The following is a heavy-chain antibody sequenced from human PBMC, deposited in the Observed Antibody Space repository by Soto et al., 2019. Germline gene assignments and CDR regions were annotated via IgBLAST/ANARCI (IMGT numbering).Heavy chain of an antibody. CDR1: GFRFSDHS. V-gene: IGHV3-48*02. J-gene: IGHJ4*02. D-gene: IGHD4-17*01. CDR2: ITSSGDSI. Sequence: EVQLLESGGGLIHPGGSLRLSCVASGFRFSDHSMNWVRQAPGKGLEWVSYITSSGDSIYYADSVKGRFTVSRDNAKNSLFLQRNSLRDEETAVYYCARLPKGSRVTSWGQGTLVTVAS. CDR3: ARLPKGSRVTS.